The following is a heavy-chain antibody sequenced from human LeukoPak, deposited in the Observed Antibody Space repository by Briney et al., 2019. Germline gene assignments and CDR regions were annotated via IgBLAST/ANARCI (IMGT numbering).Heavy chain of an antibody. D-gene: IGHD1-1*01. CDR2: VSPDGHTK. Sequence: GGSLRLSCVVSGLIFRAYGMHWVRQAPGKGLEWVAVVSPDGHTKFYADSVRGRFTISRDNSQNTVVLQMDSLTADDTGVYYCTTEVTTWNAYDFWGQGTTVIVSS. V-gene: IGHV3-30*03. CDR1: GLIFRAYG. J-gene: IGHJ6*02. CDR3: TTEVTTWNAYDF.